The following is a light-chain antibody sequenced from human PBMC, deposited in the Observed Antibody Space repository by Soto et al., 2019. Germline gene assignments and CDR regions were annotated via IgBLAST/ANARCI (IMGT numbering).Light chain of an antibody. CDR2: AAS. CDR3: QQSYSTTWT. CDR1: QGISTY. V-gene: IGKV1-39*01. J-gene: IGKJ1*01. Sequence: DIQMTQSPSSLSESAGDRVTITCRASQGISTYLNWYQQKPGKAPKLLIYAASSLQSGVPSRFSRSGSETDFTLTISSLQPEDFATYSCQQSYSTTWTFGQGTKVEIQ.